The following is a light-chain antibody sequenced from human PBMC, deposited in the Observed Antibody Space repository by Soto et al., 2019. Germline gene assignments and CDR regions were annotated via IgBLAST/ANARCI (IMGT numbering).Light chain of an antibody. V-gene: IGLV1-40*01. CDR3: QSYDSGMSGSV. CDR2: TNG. J-gene: IGLJ3*02. Sequence: QSVLTQPPSVSGAPGQRVTISCTGTSSNIGAGYDVYWYQHLPGAAPKLLIFTNGNRPSGVPDRFSASKSGTSASLAITGLQAEDEADYYCQSYDSGMSGSVFGGGTKLTVL. CDR1: SSNIGAGYD.